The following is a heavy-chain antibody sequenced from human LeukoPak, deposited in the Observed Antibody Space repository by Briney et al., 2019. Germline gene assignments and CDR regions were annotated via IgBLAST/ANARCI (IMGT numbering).Heavy chain of an antibody. J-gene: IGHJ4*02. D-gene: IGHD5-12*01. Sequence: ASVKVSCKGSGYTFTDYYIHWVRQAPGRGLEWMGWINPDSGSTNYVRNFPGRVTMTRDPSINTAYMELNTLRSDDTALYFCARDHRHTSDYQDFDYWGQGTLVTVSS. CDR2: INPDSGST. V-gene: IGHV1-2*02. CDR1: GYTFTDYY. CDR3: ARDHRHTSDYQDFDY.